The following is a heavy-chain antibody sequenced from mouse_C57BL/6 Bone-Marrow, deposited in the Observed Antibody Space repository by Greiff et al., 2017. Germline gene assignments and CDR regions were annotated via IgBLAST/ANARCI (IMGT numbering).Heavy chain of an antibody. V-gene: IGHV2-2*01. CDR3: ARGRDYWKWYFDV. D-gene: IGHD1-1*01. J-gene: IGHJ1*03. Sequence: QVQLQESGPGLVQPSQSLSITCTASGFSLTSYGVHWVRQSPGQGLEWLGVIGRGGSTDYNAAFISRMSLRKDNSKSLVFFKMNSLRADNTAIYYCARGRDYWKWYFDVWGTGTTVTVSS. CDR1: GFSLTSYG. CDR2: IGRGGST.